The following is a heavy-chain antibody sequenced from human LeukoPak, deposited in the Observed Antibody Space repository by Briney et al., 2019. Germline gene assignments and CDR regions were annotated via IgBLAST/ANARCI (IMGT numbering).Heavy chain of an antibody. J-gene: IGHJ5*02. CDR3: ARDLYCSSTSCTNWFDP. D-gene: IGHD2-2*01. V-gene: IGHV1-2*02. CDR1: GYTFTGYY. CDR2: INPNSGGT. Sequence: ASVKVSCKASGYTFTGYYMHWVRQAPGQGLEWMGWINPNSGGTNYAQKFQGRVTMTRDTSISTAYMELGRLRSDDTAVYYCARDLYCSSTSCTNWFDPWGQGTLVTVSS.